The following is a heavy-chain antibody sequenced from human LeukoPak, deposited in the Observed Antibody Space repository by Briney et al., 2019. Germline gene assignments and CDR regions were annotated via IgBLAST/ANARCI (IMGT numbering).Heavy chain of an antibody. D-gene: IGHD3-10*01. V-gene: IGHV4-34*01. Sequence: SETLSFTCAVYGGSFSGYYWSWIRQPPGKGLEWIGEINHSGSTNYNPSLKSRVTISVDTSKNQFSLKLSSVTAADTAVYYCARGYGSSGYYYYYMDVWGKGTTVTVSS. CDR1: GGSFSGYY. J-gene: IGHJ6*03. CDR3: ARGYGSSGYYYYYMDV. CDR2: INHSGST.